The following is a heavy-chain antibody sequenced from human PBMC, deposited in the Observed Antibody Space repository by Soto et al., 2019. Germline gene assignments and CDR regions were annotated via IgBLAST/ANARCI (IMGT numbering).Heavy chain of an antibody. Sequence: QVQLQESGPGLVKPSETLSLTCTVSGGSISPYYWSWIRQPPGKGLEWIGYVYYSGNTNYNPSLESRVTISVDTSRNRFSLNLTSATAADTAVYYCAPKGAAASYAHYYMDVWGRGTAVTVSS. V-gene: IGHV4-59*01. CDR2: VYYSGNT. CDR3: APKGAAASYAHYYMDV. D-gene: IGHD6-13*01. CDR1: GGSISPYY. J-gene: IGHJ6*03.